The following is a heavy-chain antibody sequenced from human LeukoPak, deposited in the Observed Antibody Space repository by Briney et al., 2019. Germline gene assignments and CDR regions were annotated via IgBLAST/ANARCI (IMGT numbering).Heavy chain of an antibody. V-gene: IGHV3-7*01. CDR2: IKQDRSEK. J-gene: IGHJ4*02. Sequence: GGSLRLSCAASGFAFSSYCMSWVRQAPGNGLEWVANIKQDRSEKYYVDSVKGRFTISRDNAKNSLFLQMNSLRAEDTAVYYCARVHSTGEGAFDFWGQGTLVTVSS. D-gene: IGHD7-27*01. CDR1: GFAFSSYC. CDR3: ARVHSTGEGAFDF.